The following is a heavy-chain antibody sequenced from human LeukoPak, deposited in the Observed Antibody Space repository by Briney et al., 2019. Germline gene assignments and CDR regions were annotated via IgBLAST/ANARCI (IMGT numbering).Heavy chain of an antibody. CDR1: GYIFTSYA. D-gene: IGHD3-9*01. CDR3: ARDKVLTGYRQLFDY. V-gene: IGHV1-3*01. CDR2: INAGNGNT. J-gene: IGHJ4*02. Sequence: ASVTVSCTASGYIFTSYAIQWVRQAAGQRLEWMGWINAGNGNTRYSEKFQDKITITSDKSATTVYMELSSLTSEDTAVYYCARDKVLTGYRQLFDYWGQGTLVTVSS.